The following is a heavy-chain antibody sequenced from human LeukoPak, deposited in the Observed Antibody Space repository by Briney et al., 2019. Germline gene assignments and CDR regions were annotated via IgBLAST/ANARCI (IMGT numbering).Heavy chain of an antibody. D-gene: IGHD2-2*01. V-gene: IGHV3-53*01. CDR2: IYSGGTT. Sequence: GGSLRLSCAVSGFTVSGNYMSWVRQAPGKGLEWVSLIYSGGTTYYADSVKGRFTISRDNSKNTLYLQMSSLRAEDTAVYYCAKDVWDIVVVPAAMLDYWGQGTLVTVSS. J-gene: IGHJ4*02. CDR3: AKDVWDIVVVPAAMLDY. CDR1: GFTVSGNY.